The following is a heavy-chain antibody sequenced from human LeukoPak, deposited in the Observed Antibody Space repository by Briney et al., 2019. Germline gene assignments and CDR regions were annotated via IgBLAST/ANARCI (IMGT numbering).Heavy chain of an antibody. J-gene: IGHJ3*02. CDR1: GFTFASSW. CDR2: IKEGGSEK. CDR3: AREPGIGYAFDI. Sequence: GGSLRLSCVVSGFTFASSWMTWVRQAPGKGLEWVANIKEGGSEKHYVDSVKGRFTISRDNAKNSLYLQMNSLRAEDTAVYYCAREPGIGYAFDIWGQGTMVTVSS. D-gene: IGHD3-10*01. V-gene: IGHV3-7*01.